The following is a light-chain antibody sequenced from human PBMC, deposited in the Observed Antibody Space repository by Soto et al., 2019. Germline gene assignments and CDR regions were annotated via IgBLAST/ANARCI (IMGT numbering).Light chain of an antibody. CDR3: AAWDDSLNGPRYV. CDR2: SNN. CDR1: SSNIGSNT. V-gene: IGLV1-44*01. J-gene: IGLJ1*01. Sequence: QSVLTQPPSASGTPGQRVTISCSGSSSNIGSNTVNWYQQLPGTAPKLLIYSNNQRPSGVPDRFSGSKSGTSASLAISGLQSEDEADYYCAAWDDSLNGPRYVFATGTKVTVL.